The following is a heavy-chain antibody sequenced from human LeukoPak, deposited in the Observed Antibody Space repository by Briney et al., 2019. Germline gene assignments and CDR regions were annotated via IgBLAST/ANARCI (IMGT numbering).Heavy chain of an antibody. D-gene: IGHD5-24*01. V-gene: IGHV1-46*01. CDR2: IGGST. J-gene: IGHJ3*02. CDR1: GYTFSNYY. CDR3: ARVRDGYNDAYDI. Sequence: ASVKVSCKASGYTFSNYYIHCVRQVPGQGLEWMGIIGGSTNYAQKFQGRVTMTRDTSTSTVYMELSSLRSEDTAVYYCARVRDGYNDAYDIWGQGTMVTVHS.